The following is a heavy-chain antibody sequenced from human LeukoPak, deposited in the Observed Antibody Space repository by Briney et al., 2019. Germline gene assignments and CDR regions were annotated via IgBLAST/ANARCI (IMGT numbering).Heavy chain of an antibody. Sequence: PSETLSLTCTVSGGSISSSSYYWGWIRQPPGTGLEWIGNIYYSGSTYYNPSLKSRVTISVDTSKNQFSLKLSSVTAADTAVYYCARVRYSFYYYDSSSYYYFDCWGQGTLVTVSS. CDR3: ARVRYSFYYYDSSSYYYFDC. CDR1: GGSISSSSYY. J-gene: IGHJ4*02. D-gene: IGHD3-22*01. CDR2: IYYSGST. V-gene: IGHV4-39*07.